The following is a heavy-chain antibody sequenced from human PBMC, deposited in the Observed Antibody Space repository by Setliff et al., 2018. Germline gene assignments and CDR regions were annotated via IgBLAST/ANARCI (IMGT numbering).Heavy chain of an antibody. Sequence: GASVKVSCKTSGYTFSDSLISWVRQAPGQGLEWIGAIIPIFGTPNYAQNFQDRVTITADISTTTVFMEMSSLRSDDTAVYYCARDGAYCSGGSCYSFDYWGPGTPVTAPQ. CDR2: IIPIFGTP. CDR1: GYTFSDSL. J-gene: IGHJ4*02. CDR3: ARDGAYCSGGSCYSFDY. V-gene: IGHV1-69*06. D-gene: IGHD2-15*01.